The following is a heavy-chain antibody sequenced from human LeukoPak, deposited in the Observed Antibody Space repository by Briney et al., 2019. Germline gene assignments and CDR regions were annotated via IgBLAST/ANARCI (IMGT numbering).Heavy chain of an antibody. D-gene: IGHD2-15*01. J-gene: IGHJ4*02. V-gene: IGHV1-46*01. Sequence: ASVKASCKASGYTFTSYYMHWVRQAPGPGLEWMGIINPSRGSTSYAQKFQGRVTMTRDTSTSTAYMELSSLRSEDTAVYYCARDLGIVVVVAATPGVDYWGQGTLVTVSS. CDR3: ARDLGIVVVVAATPGVDY. CDR1: GYTFTSYY. CDR2: INPSRGST.